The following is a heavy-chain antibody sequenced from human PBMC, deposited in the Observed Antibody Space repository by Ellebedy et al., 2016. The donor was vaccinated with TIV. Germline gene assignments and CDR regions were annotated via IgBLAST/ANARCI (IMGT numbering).Heavy chain of an antibody. CDR1: GYTFTSYG. J-gene: IGHJ6*02. CDR2: ISAYNGNT. CDR3: ATLSRAGGSGSYYYYGMDV. V-gene: IGHV1-18*01. D-gene: IGHD1-26*01. Sequence: ASVKVSXKASGYTFTSYGISWVRQAPGQGLEWMGWISAYNGNTNYAQKLQGRVTMTTDTSTSTAYMELSSLRSEDTAVYYCATLSRAGGSGSYYYYGMDVWGQGTTVTVSS.